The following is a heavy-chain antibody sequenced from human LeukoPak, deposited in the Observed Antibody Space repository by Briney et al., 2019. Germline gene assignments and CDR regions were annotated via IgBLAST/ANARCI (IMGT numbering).Heavy chain of an antibody. V-gene: IGHV3-30*04. CDR2: ISYDGSNK. D-gene: IGHD4-17*01. J-gene: IGHJ5*02. CDR3: ARDYLRGGDYGNWFDP. Sequence: GGSLRLSCAASGFTFSSYAMHWVRQAPGKGLEWVAVISYDGSNKYYADSVKGRFTISRDNSKNTLYLQMNSLRAEDTAVYYCARDYLRGGDYGNWFDPWGQGTLVTVPS. CDR1: GFTFSSYA.